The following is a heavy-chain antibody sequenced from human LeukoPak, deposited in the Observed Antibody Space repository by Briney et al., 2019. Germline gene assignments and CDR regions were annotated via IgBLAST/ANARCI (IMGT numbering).Heavy chain of an antibody. CDR1: GFTFSTYG. Sequence: GGSLRLSCAASGFTFSTYGIHWVRQAPGKGLEWVTFIRYDGSRKYYVDSVKGRFTISRDNSKNTVHLQMDSLRAEDTAVYYCANLPYNWNEYFDDYWGQGTLVTVSS. D-gene: IGHD1-1*01. J-gene: IGHJ4*02. V-gene: IGHV3-30*02. CDR2: IRYDGSRK. CDR3: ANLPYNWNEYFDDY.